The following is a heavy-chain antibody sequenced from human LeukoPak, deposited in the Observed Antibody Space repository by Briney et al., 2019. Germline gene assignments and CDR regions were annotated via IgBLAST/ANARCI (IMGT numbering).Heavy chain of an antibody. D-gene: IGHD3-10*01. V-gene: IGHV3-21*01. CDR2: I. Sequence: GGSLRLSCAASGFTFSSYTLNWVRQAPGKGLEWVSSIYYADSLKGRFTISRDNAKNSLYLQMNSLRAEDTAVYYCAKDYNRFMVRGVFDYWGQGTLVTVSS. J-gene: IGHJ4*02. CDR3: AKDYNRFMVRGVFDY. CDR1: GFTFSSYT.